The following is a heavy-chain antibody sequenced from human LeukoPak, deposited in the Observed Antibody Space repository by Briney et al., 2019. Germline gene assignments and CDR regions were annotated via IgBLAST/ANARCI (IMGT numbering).Heavy chain of an antibody. CDR1: GYTFTSYY. J-gene: IGHJ5*02. Sequence: ASVTVSCTASGYTFTSYYMHWVRQAPGQGLEWMGIINPSGGSTSYAQKFQGRVTMTRDTSTSTVYMELSSLRSEDTAVYYCARDLLRYFDWDPWGQGTLVTVSS. V-gene: IGHV1-46*01. CDR3: ARDLLRYFDWDP. D-gene: IGHD3-9*01. CDR2: INPSGGST.